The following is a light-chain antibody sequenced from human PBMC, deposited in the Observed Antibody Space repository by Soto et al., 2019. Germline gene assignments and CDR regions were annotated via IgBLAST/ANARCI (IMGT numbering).Light chain of an antibody. CDR1: QTVSSFF. CDR3: HQYGSSKT. J-gene: IGKJ1*01. Sequence: EIVLTQSPCTLSVSPGERATISCRARQTVSSFFLAWFQHKHGQAPRLLIYSASTRSTGIPDRFSGSGSGTDFTLTISRLEPEDFAVYYCHQYGSSKTFGQGTKWIS. V-gene: IGKV3-20*01. CDR2: SAS.